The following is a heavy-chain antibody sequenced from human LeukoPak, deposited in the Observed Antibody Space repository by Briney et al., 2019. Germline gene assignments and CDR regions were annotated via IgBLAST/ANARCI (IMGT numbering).Heavy chain of an antibody. V-gene: IGHV1-46*01. CDR1: GGTFSSFA. CDR3: ARGPIMITFGGVLDY. CDR2: INPSGGST. Sequence: ASVKVSCKASGGTFSSFALGWVRQAPGQGLEWMGIINPSGGSTSYAQKFQGRVTMTRDMSTSTVYMELSSLRSEDTAVYYCARGPIMITFGGVLDYWGQGTLVTVSS. D-gene: IGHD3-16*01. J-gene: IGHJ4*02.